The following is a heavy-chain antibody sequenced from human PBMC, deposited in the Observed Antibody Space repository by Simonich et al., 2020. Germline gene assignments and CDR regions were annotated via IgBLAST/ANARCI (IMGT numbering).Heavy chain of an antibody. D-gene: IGHD7-27*01. Sequence: QVQLVESGGGVVQPGRSLRLSCAASGFTFSSYEMDWVRQAPGKGLEWVDVISYDGTNKYYADSVKGRFTISIENSKNTLYLQMNSLRAEDTAVYYCARDRNWGWFDPWGQGTLVTVSS. CDR1: GFTFSSYE. J-gene: IGHJ5*02. V-gene: IGHV3-30*07. CDR3: ARDRNWGWFDP. CDR2: ISYDGTNK.